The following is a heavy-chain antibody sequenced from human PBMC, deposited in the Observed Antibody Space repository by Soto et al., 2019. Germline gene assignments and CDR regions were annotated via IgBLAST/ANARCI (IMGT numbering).Heavy chain of an antibody. CDR1: GFTVSSNY. V-gene: IGHV3-66*04. J-gene: IGHJ4*02. CDR3: ARHGYSYGGGDFDY. D-gene: IGHD5-18*01. CDR2: IYSGGSA. Sequence: EGQLVESGGGLVQPGGSLRLSCAASGFTVSSNYMSWVRQAPGKGLEWVSVIYSGGSAYYADSVKGRFTISRDNSKNTLYLQMNSLRAEDTAVYYCARHGYSYGGGDFDYWGQGTLVTVSS.